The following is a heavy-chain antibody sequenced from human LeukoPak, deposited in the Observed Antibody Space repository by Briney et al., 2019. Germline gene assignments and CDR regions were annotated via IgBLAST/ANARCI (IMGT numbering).Heavy chain of an antibody. J-gene: IGHJ4*02. CDR3: ARDAPMITFGGVIAPDY. Sequence: ASVKVSCKASGYTFTGYYMRWVRQAPGQGLEWMGWINPNSGGTNYAQKFQGRVTMTRDTSISTAYMELSRLRSDDTAVYYCARDAPMITFGGVIAPDYWGQGTLVTVSS. V-gene: IGHV1-2*02. CDR1: GYTFTGYY. CDR2: INPNSGGT. D-gene: IGHD3-16*02.